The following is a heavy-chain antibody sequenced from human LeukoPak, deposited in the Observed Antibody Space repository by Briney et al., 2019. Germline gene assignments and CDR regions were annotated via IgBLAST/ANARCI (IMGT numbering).Heavy chain of an antibody. V-gene: IGHV3-30*04. CDR3: ARAKNKYFDY. CDR1: GFTFSNYA. J-gene: IGHJ4*02. Sequence: GRSLRLSCAASGFTFSNYAMHWVRQAPGKGLEWVAAISYDGSDKYYADSVKGRFTISRDNSKNTLYLQMNSLRVEDTAVYYCARAKNKYFDYWGQGTLVTVSS. D-gene: IGHD1/OR15-1a*01. CDR2: ISYDGSDK.